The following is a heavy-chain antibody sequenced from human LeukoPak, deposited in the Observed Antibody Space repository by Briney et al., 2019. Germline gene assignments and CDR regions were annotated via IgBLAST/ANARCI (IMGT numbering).Heavy chain of an antibody. CDR2: ISSSGTTI. CDR1: GFTFSDYS. D-gene: IGHD3-16*02. J-gene: IGHJ4*02. Sequence: GGSLRLSCAASGFTFSDYSMNWIRQAPGKGLEWVSYISSSGTTIYYADSVKGRFTVSRDNGNNSLYLQMNSLRAEDTAVYYCAKVEAYYDYVWGSYRDYFDYWGQGTLVTVSS. V-gene: IGHV3-11*01. CDR3: AKVEAYYDYVWGSYRDYFDY.